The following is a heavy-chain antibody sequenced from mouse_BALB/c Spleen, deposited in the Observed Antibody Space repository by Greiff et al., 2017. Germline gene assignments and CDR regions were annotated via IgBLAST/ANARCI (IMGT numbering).Heavy chain of an antibody. Sequence: EVQLQQSGPELVKPGASVKISCKASGYSFTGYYMHWVKQSHVKSLEWIGRINPYNGATSYNQNFKDKASLTVDKSSSTAYMELHSLTSEDSAVYYCASPSIIYDGYSLYAMDYWGQGTSVTVSS. CDR1: GYSFTGYY. J-gene: IGHJ4*01. V-gene: IGHV1-26*01. CDR3: ASPSIIYDGYSLYAMDY. D-gene: IGHD2-3*01. CDR2: INPYNGAT.